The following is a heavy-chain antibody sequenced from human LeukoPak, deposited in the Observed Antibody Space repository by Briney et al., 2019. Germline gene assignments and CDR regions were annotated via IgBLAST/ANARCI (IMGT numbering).Heavy chain of an antibody. Sequence: GSLRLSCAASGFTFSSYSMNWVRHAPGKGLEWVSSISSSSSYIYYADSVKGRFTISRDNAKNSLYLPMNSLRAEDTAVYYCARSIAARLNAFDIWGQGTMVTVSS. J-gene: IGHJ3*02. CDR1: GFTFSSYS. D-gene: IGHD6-6*01. V-gene: IGHV3-21*01. CDR3: ARSIAARLNAFDI. CDR2: ISSSSSYI.